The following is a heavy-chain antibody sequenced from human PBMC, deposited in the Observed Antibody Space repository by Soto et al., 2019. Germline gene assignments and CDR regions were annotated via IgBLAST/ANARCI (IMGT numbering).Heavy chain of an antibody. Sequence: GGSLRLSCTASGFTFSDYAMAWVRQAPGKGLEWVSTISGGSSVTYYGDSVKGRFTISKDNAKKTLFLQLNRLSAEDTATYYCAKVLSKNYYYPFDFWGQGTQVTVSS. CDR3: AKVLSKNYYYPFDF. D-gene: IGHD3-10*01. CDR1: GFTFSDYA. V-gene: IGHV3-23*01. J-gene: IGHJ4*02. CDR2: ISGGSSVT.